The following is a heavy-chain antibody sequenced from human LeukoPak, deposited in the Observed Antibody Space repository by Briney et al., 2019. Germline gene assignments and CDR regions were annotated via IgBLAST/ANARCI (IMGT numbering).Heavy chain of an antibody. V-gene: IGHV1-69*05. D-gene: IGHD1-14*01. CDR1: GDTFNNYI. CDR3: ARVDRHHFYMDV. J-gene: IGHJ6*03. CDR2: VMPLFNTP. Sequence: GSPVKVSCKASGDTFNNYIITWVRQAPGQGLEWMGGVMPLFNTPNYAQKFQGRITITTHPSTHTSDMGLRSLRSEDTAVYSCARVDRHHFYMDVWGKGTTVTVSS.